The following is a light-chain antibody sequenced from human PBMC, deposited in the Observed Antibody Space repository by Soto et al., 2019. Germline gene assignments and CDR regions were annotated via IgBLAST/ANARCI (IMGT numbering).Light chain of an antibody. CDR3: QSYDSSLSVV. CDR2: GNN. CDR1: SSNIGAGYD. J-gene: IGLJ2*01. Sequence: QSVLTQPPSESGAPGQRVTISCTGSSSNIGAGYDVHWYQQLPGTAPKLLIYGNNNRPSGVPDRFSGSKSGTSASLAITGLQAEDEADYYCQSYDSSLSVVFGGGTQLTFL. V-gene: IGLV1-40*01.